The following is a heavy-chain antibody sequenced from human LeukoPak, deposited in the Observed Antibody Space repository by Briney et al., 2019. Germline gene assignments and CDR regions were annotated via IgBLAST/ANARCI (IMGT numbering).Heavy chain of an antibody. CDR2: IIPIFGTA. CDR1: GGTFSSYA. J-gene: IGHJ6*04. V-gene: IGHV1-69*06. CDR3: ATSMGYVLLWFGEFLYFGMDV. D-gene: IGHD3-10*01. Sequence: ASVKVSCKASGGTFSSYAISWVRQAPGQGLEWMGGIIPIFGTANYAQKFQGRVTITADKSTSTAYMELSSLRSEDTAVYYCATSMGYVLLWFGEFLYFGMDVWGKGTTVTVSS.